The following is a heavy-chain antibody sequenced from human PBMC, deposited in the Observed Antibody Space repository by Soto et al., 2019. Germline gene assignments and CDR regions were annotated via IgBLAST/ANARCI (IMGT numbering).Heavy chain of an antibody. D-gene: IGHD2-2*01. CDR1: RYTFSNCG. CDR2: ISLYSDGT. J-gene: IGHJ5*02. CDR3: ARVVPGAEAWFGP. V-gene: IGHV1-18*01. Sequence: ASAKSTGHTSRYTFSNCGITWVRQAPGQPLEWLGWISLYSDGTNYAQKFQGRVSMTTDTSTTTAYMELRSLRSDDTAVYYCARVVPGAEAWFGPWGQGTLVTV.